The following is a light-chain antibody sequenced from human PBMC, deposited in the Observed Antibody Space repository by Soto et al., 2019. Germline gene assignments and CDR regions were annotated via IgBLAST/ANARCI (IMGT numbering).Light chain of an antibody. Sequence: DIQMTQSPSSLSASVGDRVTITCRASQYIHDFLNWYQQTPGKAPKLLIYGASNLHTGVPSRFSGSGSGTEFTLTINSLQPEDFATYYCQQSFFTLGTFGQGTKVDIK. CDR2: GAS. CDR3: QQSFFTLGT. V-gene: IGKV1-39*01. CDR1: QYIHDF. J-gene: IGKJ1*01.